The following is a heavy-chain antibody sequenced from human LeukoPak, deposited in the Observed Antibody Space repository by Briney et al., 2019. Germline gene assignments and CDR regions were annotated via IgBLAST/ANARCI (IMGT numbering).Heavy chain of an antibody. CDR3: AREDSSSWFDAFDI. Sequence: SETLSLTCTVSGGSISSYYWSRIRQPPGKGLEGIGYIYYSGSTNYNPSLKSRVTISVDTSKNQFSLKLSSVTAADTAVYYCAREDSSSWFDAFDIWGQGTMVTVSP. V-gene: IGHV4-59*01. CDR2: IYYSGST. CDR1: GGSISSYY. D-gene: IGHD6-13*01. J-gene: IGHJ3*02.